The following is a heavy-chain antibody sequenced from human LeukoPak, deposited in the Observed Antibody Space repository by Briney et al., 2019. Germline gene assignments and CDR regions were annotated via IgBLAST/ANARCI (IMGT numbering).Heavy chain of an antibody. CDR2: ITTSSSTI. CDR3: ARSTLTSGGIDY. V-gene: IGHV3-48*01. D-gene: IGHD4-17*01. J-gene: IGHJ4*02. CDR1: GFAFAPYT. Sequence: GGSLRLSCVDSGFAFAPYTMNWVRQAPGKGLEWISFITTSSSTIYYADSVRGRFTTSRDNAKSSLYLQMNSLRAEDTAVYYCARSTLTSGGIDYWGQGTLVTVSS.